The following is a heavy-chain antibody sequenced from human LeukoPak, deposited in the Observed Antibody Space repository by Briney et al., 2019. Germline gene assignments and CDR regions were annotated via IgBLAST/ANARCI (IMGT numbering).Heavy chain of an antibody. CDR1: GGSVTTYY. CDR3: ARYDSGDNWFDP. D-gene: IGHD3-22*01. Sequence: PSETLSLTCTVSGGSVTTYYWSWIRQSPGKGLEWIGYIYPGGTTSYNPSLTSRLTISLDRSRSQFSLKLSSVTAADTAVYYCARYDSGDNWFDPWGQGTLVTVSS. CDR2: IYPGGTT. J-gene: IGHJ5*02. V-gene: IGHV4-4*08.